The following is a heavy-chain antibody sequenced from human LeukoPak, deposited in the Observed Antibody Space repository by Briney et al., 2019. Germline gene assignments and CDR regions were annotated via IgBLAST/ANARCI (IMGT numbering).Heavy chain of an antibody. CDR1: GFSFADEY. J-gene: IGHJ4*02. D-gene: IGHD6-13*01. V-gene: IGHV3-11*06. CDR2: ISNTGSYT. Sequence: SGGSLRLSCAVSGFSFADEYMSWIRQAPGQGLEWVSYISNTGSYTNYADSVEGRFTISRDNTENSLYLQMNSLRAEDAAVYYCARGGDSSNWYPGYFDYWGQGALVTVSS. CDR3: ARGGDSSNWYPGYFDY.